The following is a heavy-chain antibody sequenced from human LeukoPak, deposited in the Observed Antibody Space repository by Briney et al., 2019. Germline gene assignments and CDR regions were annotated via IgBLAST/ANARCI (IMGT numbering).Heavy chain of an antibody. J-gene: IGHJ4*02. CDR3: AKPAIDYYDSSGYYSSYFFHY. D-gene: IGHD3-22*01. V-gene: IGHV1-2*02. CDR2: INPNSGGT. Sequence: ASVKVSCKASGYTFTGYYMHWVRQAPGQGLEWMGWINPNSGGTNYAQKFQGRVTMTRDTSISTAYMELSRLRSDDTAVYYCAKPAIDYYDSSGYYSSYFFHYWGQGTLVTVS. CDR1: GYTFTGYY.